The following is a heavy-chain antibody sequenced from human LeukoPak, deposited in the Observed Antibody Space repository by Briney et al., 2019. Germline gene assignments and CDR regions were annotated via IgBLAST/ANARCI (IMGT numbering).Heavy chain of an antibody. CDR1: GGPISGYY. D-gene: IGHD3-22*01. CDR2: IYYSGST. CDR3: ARSSLRDYYDSSGYYVPTT. J-gene: IGHJ5*02. Sequence: PSETLSLTCTVSGGPISGYYWSWIRQPPGKGLEWIGYIYYSGSTNYNPSLKSRVTISVDTSKNQFSLKLSSVTAADTAVYYCARSSLRDYYDSSGYYVPTTWGQGTLVTVSS. V-gene: IGHV4-59*01.